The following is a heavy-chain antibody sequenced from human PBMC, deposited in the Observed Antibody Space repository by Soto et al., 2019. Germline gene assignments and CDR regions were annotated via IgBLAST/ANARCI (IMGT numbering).Heavy chain of an antibody. CDR1: GGSICSYY. CDR2: INYSGST. Sequence: SETPSLPCAVSGGSICSYYCSWIRQPPGKGLEWIGEINYSGSTNYNPSLKSRVTISVDTSKNQFSLKLSSATAADTAVYYCARVESIAAAEALDYWGQGTLVTVSS. V-gene: IGHV4-34*01. D-gene: IGHD6-13*01. J-gene: IGHJ4*02. CDR3: ARVESIAAAEALDY.